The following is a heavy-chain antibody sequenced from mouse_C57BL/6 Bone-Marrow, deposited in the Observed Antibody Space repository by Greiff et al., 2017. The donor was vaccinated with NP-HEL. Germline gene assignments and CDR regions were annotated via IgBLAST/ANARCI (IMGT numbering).Heavy chain of an antibody. Sequence: QVQLQQPGAELVKPGASVKLSCKASGYTFTSSWMPWVKQRPGQGLEWIGMIHPNSGSTNYNEKFKSKATLTVDKSSSTAYMQLSSLTSEDSAVYYCARSYGNYYWFAYWGQGTLVTVSA. V-gene: IGHV1-64*01. CDR2: IHPNSGST. CDR3: ARSYGNYYWFAY. D-gene: IGHD2-10*02. CDR1: GYTFTSSW. J-gene: IGHJ3*01.